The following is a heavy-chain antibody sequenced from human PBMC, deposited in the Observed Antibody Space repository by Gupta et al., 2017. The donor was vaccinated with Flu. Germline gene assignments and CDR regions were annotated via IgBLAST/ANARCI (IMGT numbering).Heavy chain of an antibody. Sequence: EVQLLESGGGLVQPGGSLRLSCAASGFTFSSYAMNWVRQAPGKGLEWVSGISGSGGNTYYADSVKGRFTISRDNPQNTLYLQMSSLRAEDTAVYYCAKDPGVGVNKNNCFEPWGQGALGTVSS. CDR2: ISGSGGNT. CDR1: GFTFSSYA. D-gene: IGHD1-26*01. CDR3: AKDPGVGVNKNNCFEP. V-gene: IGHV3-23*01. J-gene: IGHJ5*02.